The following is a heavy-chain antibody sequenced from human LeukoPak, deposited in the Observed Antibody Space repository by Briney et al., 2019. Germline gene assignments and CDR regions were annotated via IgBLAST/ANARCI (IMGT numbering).Heavy chain of an antibody. Sequence: GGPLRLSCAASGFTFDDYAMHWVRQAPGKGLEWVSLISGDGGSTYYADSVKGRFTISRDNSKNSLYLQMNSLRTEDTALYYCAKEQYSVYYYYGMDVWGQGTTVTVSS. D-gene: IGHD2-15*01. CDR3: AKEQYSVYYYYGMDV. CDR2: ISGDGGST. CDR1: GFTFDDYA. V-gene: IGHV3-43*02. J-gene: IGHJ6*02.